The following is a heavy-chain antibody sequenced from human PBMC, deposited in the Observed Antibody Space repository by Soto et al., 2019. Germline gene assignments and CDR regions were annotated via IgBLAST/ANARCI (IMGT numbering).Heavy chain of an antibody. CDR3: ARDYSSGWNWFDP. CDR2: IYHSGST. Sequence: PSETLSLTCAVSGGSISSSNWWSWVRQPPGKGLEWIGEIYHSGSTNYNPSLKSRVTISVDKSKNQFSLKLSSVTAADTAVYYCARDYSSGWNWFDPWGQGTLVTVSS. J-gene: IGHJ5*02. V-gene: IGHV4-4*02. D-gene: IGHD6-19*01. CDR1: GGSISSSNW.